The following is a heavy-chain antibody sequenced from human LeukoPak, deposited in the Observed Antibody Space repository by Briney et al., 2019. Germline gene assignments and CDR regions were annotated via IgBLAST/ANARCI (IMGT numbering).Heavy chain of an antibody. CDR1: GFTFSSYA. J-gene: IGHJ4*02. V-gene: IGHV3-30-3*01. CDR3: ARDSLEGYYFDY. Sequence: GSLRLSCAASGFTFSSYAMHWVRPAPGKGLEGVAVISYDGSNKYYADSVKGRFTISRDNSKNTLYLQMNSLRAEDTAVYYCARDSLEGYYFDYWGQGTLVTASS. D-gene: IGHD6-6*01. CDR2: ISYDGSNK.